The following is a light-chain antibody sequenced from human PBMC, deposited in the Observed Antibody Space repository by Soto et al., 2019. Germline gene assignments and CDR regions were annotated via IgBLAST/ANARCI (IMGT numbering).Light chain of an antibody. CDR3: QHYNSYSEA. J-gene: IGKJ1*01. CDR2: KAS. Sequence: DIQMTQSPSTLSGSVGDRVTITCRASQTISSWLAWYQQKPGKAPKLLIYKASTLKSGVPSRFSGSGSGTEFTLTISSLQRDDFATYYCQHYNSYSEAFGQGTKAELK. V-gene: IGKV1-5*03. CDR1: QTISSW.